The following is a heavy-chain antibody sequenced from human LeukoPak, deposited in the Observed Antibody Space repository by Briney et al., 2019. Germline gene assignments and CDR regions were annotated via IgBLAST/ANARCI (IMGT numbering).Heavy chain of an antibody. CDR2: ISSSGGTTI. D-gene: IGHD2-15*01. CDR3: TRFRGYCSGATCYPYYFDY. J-gene: IGHJ4*02. Sequence: GGSLRLSCAASGFSFSGYYMSWIRQAPGKGLERISYISSSGGTTIYYADSVKGRFTISRDNAENSLYLRMDSLRAEDTAVYYCTRFRGYCSGATCYPYYFDYWGQGTLVTVSS. V-gene: IGHV3-11*01. CDR1: GFSFSGYY.